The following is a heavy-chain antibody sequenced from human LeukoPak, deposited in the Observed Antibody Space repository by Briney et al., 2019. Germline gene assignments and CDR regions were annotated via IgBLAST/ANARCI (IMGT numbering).Heavy chain of an antibody. J-gene: IGHJ4*02. CDR2: IYYSGST. V-gene: IGHV4-59*01. CDR1: GGSFSGYY. CDR3: AGDGSGGWSNFDY. Sequence: SETLSLTCAVYGGSFSGYYWSWIRQPPGKGLEWIGYIYYSGSTNYNPSLKSRVTISVDTSKNQFSLKLSSVTAADTAVYYCAGDGSGGWSNFDYWGQGTLVTVSS. D-gene: IGHD6-19*01.